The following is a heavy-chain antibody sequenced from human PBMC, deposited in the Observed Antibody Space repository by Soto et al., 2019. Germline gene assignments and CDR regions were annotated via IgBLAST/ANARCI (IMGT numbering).Heavy chain of an antibody. Sequence: PGGSLRLSCAASGFTFSSYAMTWVRQAPGKGLEWVSAISGSGGSAFYADSVKGRFTISRDNSKNTLYLQMNSLRAEDTAVYYCAKDSPSIAAAVNAFDIWGQGTMVTVSS. V-gene: IGHV3-23*01. J-gene: IGHJ3*02. CDR2: ISGSGGSA. CDR3: AKDSPSIAAAVNAFDI. CDR1: GFTFSSYA. D-gene: IGHD6-6*01.